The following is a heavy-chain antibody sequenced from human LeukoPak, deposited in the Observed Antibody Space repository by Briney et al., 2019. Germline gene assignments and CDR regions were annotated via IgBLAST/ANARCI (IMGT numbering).Heavy chain of an antibody. Sequence: GGSLRLSCAASGFTFSSYWMSWVRQAPGKGLEWVANIKQDGSEKYYVDSVKGRFTISRDNAKNSLYLQMNSLRAEDTAVYYCARPGYCSGGSCDNFDYWGQGTLVTVSS. J-gene: IGHJ4*02. V-gene: IGHV3-7*01. CDR2: IKQDGSEK. CDR1: GFTFSSYW. CDR3: ARPGYCSGGSCDNFDY. D-gene: IGHD2-15*01.